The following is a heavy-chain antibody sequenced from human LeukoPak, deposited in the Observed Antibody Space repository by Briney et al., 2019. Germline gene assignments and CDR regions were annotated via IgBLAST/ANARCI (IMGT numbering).Heavy chain of an antibody. J-gene: IGHJ4*02. Sequence: GGSLRLSCAASGFTFSSYAMSWVRQAPGKGLEWVSAISGSSGNTHYADSVKGRFTISRDNSKNTLYLQMNSLRAEDTAKYYCAKPARVGAVDYWGQGTLVTVSS. D-gene: IGHD6-13*01. CDR1: GFTFSSYA. CDR3: AKPARVGAVDY. CDR2: ISGSSGNT. V-gene: IGHV3-23*01.